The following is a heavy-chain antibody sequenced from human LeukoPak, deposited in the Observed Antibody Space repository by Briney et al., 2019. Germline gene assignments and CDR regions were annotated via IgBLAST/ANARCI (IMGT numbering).Heavy chain of an antibody. CDR1: GYTFTSYG. Sequence: ASVKLSCKASGYTFTSYGISWVRQAPGQGLEWMGWISAYNGNTNYAQKLQGRVTMTTDTSTSTTYMELRRLRSDDTAVYYCARGSRYSSSFDPWGQGTLVTVSS. CDR3: ARGSRYSSSFDP. V-gene: IGHV1-18*01. CDR2: ISAYNGNT. J-gene: IGHJ5*02. D-gene: IGHD6-13*01.